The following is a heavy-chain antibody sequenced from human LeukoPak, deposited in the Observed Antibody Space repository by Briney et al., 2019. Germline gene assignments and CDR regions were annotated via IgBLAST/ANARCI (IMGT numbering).Heavy chain of an antibody. CDR3: ARAWDFDY. D-gene: IGHD7-27*01. CDR1: GFSFDDYG. J-gene: IGHJ4*02. CDR2: INWNGDST. V-gene: IGHV3-20*04. Sequence: GGSLRLSCAASGFSFDDYGLTWVRQAPGKGLEWVSGINWNGDSTDYADSVKGRFTISRDNAKNTLYLQMNSLRAEDTALYYCARAWDFDYWGQGTLVTVSS.